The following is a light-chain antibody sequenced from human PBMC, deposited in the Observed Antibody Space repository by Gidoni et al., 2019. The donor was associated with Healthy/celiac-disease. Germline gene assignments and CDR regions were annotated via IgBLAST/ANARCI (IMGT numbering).Light chain of an antibody. CDR2: GAS. CDR3: QQYSNWPRT. V-gene: IGKV3-15*01. Sequence: EIVLKQSPATLSVSPGESAPLSCRASQRVNSNLAWYQQKLGQAPRLLIYGASTRATGIPARFSGSGSGTDFTLTISSLQSEDFAVYYCQQYSNWPRTFGQGTKVEIK. CDR1: QRVNSN. J-gene: IGKJ1*01.